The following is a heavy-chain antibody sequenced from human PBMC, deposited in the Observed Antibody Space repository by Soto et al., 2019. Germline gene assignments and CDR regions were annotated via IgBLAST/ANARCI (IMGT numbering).Heavy chain of an antibody. CDR2: IKQDGSQK. CDR1: GFDFSDHW. V-gene: IGHV3-7*03. CDR3: AAQGPMWLPHG. D-gene: IGHD5-12*01. J-gene: IGHJ4*02. Sequence: EVQLVESGGGLVQPGGSLRLSCVTSGFDFSDHWMSWVRQAPGKGLEWVANIKQDGSQKNYVGSVRGRFTISRDNAEKSLFLQINTLGPEDTAVYYCAAQGPMWLPHGWGQGTRVIVSS.